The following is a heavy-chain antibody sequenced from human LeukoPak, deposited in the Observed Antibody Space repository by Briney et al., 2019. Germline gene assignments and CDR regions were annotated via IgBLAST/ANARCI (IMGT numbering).Heavy chain of an antibody. D-gene: IGHD6-19*01. CDR1: GFTFSSYS. CDR2: ISSSSSYI. CDR3: ARDFIPGYSSGWYYYYYYMGV. V-gene: IGHV3-21*01. Sequence: GGSLRLSCAASGFTFSSYSMNWVRQAPGKGLEWVSSISSSSSYIYYADSVKGRCTISRDNAKNSLYLQMNSLRAEDTAVYYCARDFIPGYSSGWYYYYYYMGVWGKGTTVTVSS. J-gene: IGHJ6*03.